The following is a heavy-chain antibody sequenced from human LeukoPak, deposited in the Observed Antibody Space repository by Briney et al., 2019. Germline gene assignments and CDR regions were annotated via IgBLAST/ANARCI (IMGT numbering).Heavy chain of an antibody. Sequence: PGRSLRLSCAASGFTFSSYGMHWVRQAPGKGLEWVAVISYDGSNKYYADSVKGRFTISRDNSKNTLYLQMNSLRAEDTAVYYCAKDLFRYCSSTSCYYYYYYGMDVWGQGTTVTVSS. CDR2: ISYDGSNK. CDR3: AKDLFRYCSSTSCYYYYYYGMDV. CDR1: GFTFSSYG. D-gene: IGHD2-2*01. V-gene: IGHV3-30*18. J-gene: IGHJ6*02.